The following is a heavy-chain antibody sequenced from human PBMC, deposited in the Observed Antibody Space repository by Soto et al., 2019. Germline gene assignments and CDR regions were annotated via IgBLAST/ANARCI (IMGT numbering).Heavy chain of an antibody. CDR1: GYIFPNYG. CDR3: VRDLDGSGSYYTDY. V-gene: IGHV1-18*01. Sequence: ASVKVSCKASGYIFPNYGISWVRQAPGQGLEWMGWISAYKGNTNYAQKFRGRVTMTTETSTSTAYMELRSLTSDDTAVYYCVRDLDGSGSYYTDYWGRGTLVTVSS. CDR2: ISAYKGNT. D-gene: IGHD3-10*01. J-gene: IGHJ4*02.